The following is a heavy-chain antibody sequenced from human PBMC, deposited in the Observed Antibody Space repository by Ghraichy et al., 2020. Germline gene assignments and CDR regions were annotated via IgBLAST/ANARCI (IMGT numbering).Heavy chain of an antibody. D-gene: IGHD3-3*01. CDR3: ARDTLTYYDFWSGYPLSDNFDY. J-gene: IGHJ4*02. CDR1: GFTFSSYS. Sequence: GGSLRLSCAASGFTFSSYSMNWVRQAPGKGLEWVSSISSSSSYIYYADSVKGRFTISRDNAKNSLYLQMNSLRAEDTAVYYCARDTLTYYDFWSGYPLSDNFDYWGQGTLVTVSS. V-gene: IGHV3-21*01. CDR2: ISSSSSYI.